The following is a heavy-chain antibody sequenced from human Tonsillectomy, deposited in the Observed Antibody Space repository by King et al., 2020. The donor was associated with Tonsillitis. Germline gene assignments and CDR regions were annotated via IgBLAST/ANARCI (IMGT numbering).Heavy chain of an antibody. CDR1: GGTFKSYG. CDR3: ARGVYFYDNRGPYFYDY. CDR2: IIPMFATARR. V-gene: IGHV1-69*01. Sequence: QLVQSGAEVKKPGSSVKVSCKASGGTFKSYGISWVRQAPGQGLEWMGGIIPMFATARRNYAQKFQGRATITADESASTVYMELSSLRPEDTAVYYCARGVYFYDNRGPYFYDYWGQGTLVTVSS. J-gene: IGHJ4*02. D-gene: IGHD3-22*01.